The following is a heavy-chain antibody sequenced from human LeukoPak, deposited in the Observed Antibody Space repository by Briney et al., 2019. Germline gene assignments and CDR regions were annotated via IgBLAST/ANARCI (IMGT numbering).Heavy chain of an antibody. CDR1: GGSCTGYY. CDR3: ACHVVRYSTYDREEDPFDI. V-gene: IGHV4-34*01. CDR2: INHSGST. D-gene: IGHD5-12*01. Sequence: SETLFRNCAVYGGSCTGYYWRWLRQPPGQGLEWFGEINHSGSTNDNPSLKSRVTISVDTSTNQFFLRLTSVTAADTAVYYCACHVVRYSTYDREEDPFDIWGQGTMVSVSS. J-gene: IGHJ3*02.